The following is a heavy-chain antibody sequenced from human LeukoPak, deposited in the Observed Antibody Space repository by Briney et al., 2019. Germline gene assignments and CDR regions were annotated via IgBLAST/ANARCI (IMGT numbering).Heavy chain of an antibody. V-gene: IGHV1-2*02. Sequence: ASVKVSCKTSGYTFTGYYMHWVRQAPGQGLEWMGWINPNSGGTNYAQKFQGRVTMTRDTSISTAYMELSRLRSDDTAVYYCARDFRAAMVSDWFDPWGQGTLVTVSS. CDR1: GYTFTGYY. J-gene: IGHJ5*02. CDR3: ARDFRAAMVSDWFDP. CDR2: INPNSGGT. D-gene: IGHD5-18*01.